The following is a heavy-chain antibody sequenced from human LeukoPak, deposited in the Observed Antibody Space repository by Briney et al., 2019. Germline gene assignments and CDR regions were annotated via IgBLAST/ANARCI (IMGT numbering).Heavy chain of an antibody. CDR3: ARDILGYPLDY. D-gene: IGHD3-22*01. Sequence: ASVKVSCKASGYTFTSYYMHWVRQAPGQGLEWMGIINPSGGSTSYAQKFQGRVTMTRDTSTSTAYMELRSLRSDDTAVYYCARDILGYPLDYWGQGTLVTVSS. CDR2: INPSGGST. J-gene: IGHJ4*02. CDR1: GYTFTSYY. V-gene: IGHV1-46*01.